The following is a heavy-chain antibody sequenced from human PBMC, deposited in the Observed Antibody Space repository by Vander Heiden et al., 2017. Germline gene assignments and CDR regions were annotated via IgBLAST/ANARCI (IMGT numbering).Heavy chain of an antibody. Sequence: EVQLVESGVGSVQPGGSRRLSCVGSGFTFGQYYIHWMRQGPGKGLVWVSNINSDGSITNYADSARGRFTISRDNARSTVYLQMNDLRAEDTAVYYCARGNYGMDVWGQGSTVTVSS. CDR1: GFTFGQYY. V-gene: IGHV3-74*01. CDR2: INSDGSIT. CDR3: ARGNYGMDV. J-gene: IGHJ6*02.